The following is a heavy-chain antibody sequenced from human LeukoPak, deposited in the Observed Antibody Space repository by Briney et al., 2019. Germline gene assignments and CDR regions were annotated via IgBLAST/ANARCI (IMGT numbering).Heavy chain of an antibody. J-gene: IGHJ4*02. CDR2: ISGYNGNT. CDR1: GYTFTNSG. V-gene: IGHV1-18*01. Sequence: GASVKVSCKTSGYTFTNSGINWVRQAPRQGLEWMGWISGYNGNTNYAQKLQGRVTMTTDTSTDTAYMELRSLRSDDTAVYYCARAGDRLYSDFWGQGTLVTVSS. D-gene: IGHD3-10*02. CDR3: ARAGDRLYSDF.